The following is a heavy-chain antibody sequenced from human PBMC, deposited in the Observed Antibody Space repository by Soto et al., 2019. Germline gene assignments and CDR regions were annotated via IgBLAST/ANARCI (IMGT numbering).Heavy chain of an antibody. CDR2: VFHTGDT. CDR3: ARKAWVRFDY. CDR1: GDSISSSVW. D-gene: IGHD6-13*01. J-gene: IGHJ4*02. Sequence: PSETLSLTCAVSGDSISSSVWWTWVRQPPGKGLEWIGEVFHTGDTYFNPPLRSRVAMSVDKSTNEFSLKVTSVTAADTAIYYCARKAWVRFDYWGQGALVTVS. V-gene: IGHV4-4*02.